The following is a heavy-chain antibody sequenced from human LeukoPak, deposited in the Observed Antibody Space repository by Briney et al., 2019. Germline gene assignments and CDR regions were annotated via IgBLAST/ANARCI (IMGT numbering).Heavy chain of an antibody. D-gene: IGHD1-7*01. J-gene: IGHJ3*02. Sequence: SETLSLTCTVSGGSMSSYYWSWIQQPPGKGLEWIGYIYYSGSTNYNPSLKSRVTISVDTSKNQFSLKLSSVTAADTAVYYCARVITGTTFAFDIWGQGTMVTVSS. CDR2: IYYSGST. V-gene: IGHV4-59*01. CDR3: ARVITGTTFAFDI. CDR1: GGSMSSYY.